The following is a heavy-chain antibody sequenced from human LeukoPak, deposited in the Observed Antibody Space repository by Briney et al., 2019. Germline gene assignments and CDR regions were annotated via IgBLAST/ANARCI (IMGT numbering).Heavy chain of an antibody. CDR1: GGTFGSYA. CDR3: ASGYYYDSSGSQYFQH. J-gene: IGHJ1*01. CDR2: IIPIFGTA. V-gene: IGHV1-69*05. D-gene: IGHD3-22*01. Sequence: SVKVSCKASGGTFGSYAISWVRQAPGQGLEWMGGIIPIFGTANYAQKFQGRVTITTDESTSTAYMELSSLGSEDTAVYYCASGYYYDSSGSQYFQHWGQGTLVTVSS.